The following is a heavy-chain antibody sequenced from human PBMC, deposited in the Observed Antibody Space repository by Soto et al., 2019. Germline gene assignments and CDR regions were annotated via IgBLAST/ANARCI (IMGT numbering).Heavy chain of an antibody. D-gene: IGHD2-2*01. Sequence: GESLKISCKGSGYSFTSYWIGWVRQMPGKGLEWMGIIYPGDSDTRYSPSFQGQVTISADKSISTAYLQWSSLKASDTAMYYGASHGGVGYCSSTSCSGYNWFDPWGQGTLVTVSS. CDR1: GYSFTSYW. CDR3: ASHGGVGYCSSTSCSGYNWFDP. V-gene: IGHV5-51*01. CDR2: IYPGDSDT. J-gene: IGHJ5*02.